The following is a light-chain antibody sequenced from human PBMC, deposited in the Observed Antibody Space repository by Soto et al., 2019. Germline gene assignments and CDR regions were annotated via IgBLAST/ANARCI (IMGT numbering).Light chain of an antibody. V-gene: IGKV3-11*01. CDR2: DAS. CDR3: QQRSNWPRT. Sequence: EIGLTQSPSTLSLSPGERDPLSCRASQSVSSYLAWYQQKPGQAPRLLIYDASNRATGIPARFSGSGSGTDFTLTISSLEPEDFAVYYCQQRSNWPRTFGQGTKVDI. J-gene: IGKJ1*01. CDR1: QSVSSY.